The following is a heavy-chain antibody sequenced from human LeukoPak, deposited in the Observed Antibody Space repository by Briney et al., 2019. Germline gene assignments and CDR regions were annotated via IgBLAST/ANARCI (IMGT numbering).Heavy chain of an antibody. CDR3: ARRGRWTTVTTCDY. J-gene: IGHJ4*02. CDR1: GYTFTSYG. V-gene: IGHV1-18*01. CDR2: ISAYNGNT. D-gene: IGHD4-17*01. Sequence: ASVKVSCKASGYTFTSYGISWVRQAPGQGLEWMGWISAYNGNTNYAQKLQGKVTMTTDTSTSTAYMELRSLRSDDTAVYYCARRGRWTTVTTCDYWGQGTLVTVSP.